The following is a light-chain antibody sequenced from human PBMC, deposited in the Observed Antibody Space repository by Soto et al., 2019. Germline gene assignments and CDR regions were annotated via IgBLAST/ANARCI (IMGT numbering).Light chain of an antibody. V-gene: IGKV3-20*01. CDR3: QQYGRSWT. CDR1: ESLSSSN. J-gene: IGKJ1*01. CDR2: GAS. Sequence: IVLTQSPGTLSLSPGERATLSCRASESLSSSNLAWYQQKPGQAPRLLIYGASSRATGIPDRFSGSGSGTDFTLSISRLEPEDFAVYYCQQYGRSWTFGQGTKVDI.